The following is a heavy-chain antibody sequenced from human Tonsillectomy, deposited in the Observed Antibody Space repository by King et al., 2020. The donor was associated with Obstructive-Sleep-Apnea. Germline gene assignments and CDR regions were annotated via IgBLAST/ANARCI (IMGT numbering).Heavy chain of an antibody. CDR1: GFTFSSYS. D-gene: IGHD3-22*01. V-gene: IGHV3-48*04. J-gene: IGHJ5*02. CDR2: ISSSSSTI. Sequence: QLVQSGGGLVQPGGSLRLSCAASGFTFSSYSMNWVRQAPGKGLEWVSYISSSSSTIYYADSVKGRFTFSRDNAKNSLYLQMNSLRAEDTAVYYCARDQNPYYYDSSGVIFGPGGQGTLVTVSS. CDR3: ARDQNPYYYDSSGVIFGP.